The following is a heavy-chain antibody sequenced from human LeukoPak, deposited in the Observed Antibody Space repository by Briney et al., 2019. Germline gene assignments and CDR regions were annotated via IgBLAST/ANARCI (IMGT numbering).Heavy chain of an antibody. CDR3: AAGQTLCNYFDF. CDR2: LYTGGST. V-gene: IGHV3-66*02. Sequence: PGGSLRLSCAASGFTVSSNHMIWVRRAPGKGPEWVSVLYTGGSTYYADSVKGRFTISRDNSKNTLYLQMNSLRPEDTAVYHCAAGQTLCNYFDFWGQGTLVTVSS. CDR1: GFTVSSNH. D-gene: IGHD2-2*01. J-gene: IGHJ4*02.